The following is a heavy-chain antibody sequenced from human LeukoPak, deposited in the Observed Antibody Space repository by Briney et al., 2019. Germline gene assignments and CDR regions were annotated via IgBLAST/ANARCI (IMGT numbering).Heavy chain of an antibody. CDR3: ARVRPRIDGSGTSYLRLYYFDY. V-gene: IGHV1-2*02. CDR2: MNPNSGDT. D-gene: IGHD3-10*01. CDR1: GYTFTSYD. J-gene: IGHJ4*02. Sequence: GASVKVSCKASGYTFTSYDINWVRQATGQGPEWMGWMNPNSGDTNYAQRFQGRVTMTRDTSISTAYMDLSRMTSDDTAVYYCARVRPRIDGSGTSYLRLYYFDYWGQGTLVTVSS.